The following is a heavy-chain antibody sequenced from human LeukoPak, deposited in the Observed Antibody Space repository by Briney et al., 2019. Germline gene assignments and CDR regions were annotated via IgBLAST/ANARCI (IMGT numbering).Heavy chain of an antibody. D-gene: IGHD6-19*01. CDR2: ISSSGNTI. CDR1: GFTFSDYY. Sequence: KAGGSLRLSCAASGFTFSDYYMSWIRQAPGKGLEWVSYISSSGNTIYYADSVKGRFTISRDNAKNSLYLQMNSLRAEDTAVYYCARPKYSSSCQIFDYWGQGTLVTASS. CDR3: ARPKYSSSCQIFDY. J-gene: IGHJ4*02. V-gene: IGHV3-11*01.